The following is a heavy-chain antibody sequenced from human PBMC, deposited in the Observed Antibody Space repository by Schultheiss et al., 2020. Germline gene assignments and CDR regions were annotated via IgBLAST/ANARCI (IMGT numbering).Heavy chain of an antibody. J-gene: IGHJ4*02. Sequence: SETLSLTCTVSGGSISSSSYYLGWIRQPPGKGLEWIRSIYYSGSTYYNPSLKSRVTISVDTSKNQFSLKLSSVTAADTAVYYCAREVGSGIAGVDYWGQGTLVTGSS. CDR3: AREVGSGIAGVDY. D-gene: IGHD6-19*01. CDR1: GGSISSSSYY. V-gene: IGHV4-39*02. CDR2: IYYSGST.